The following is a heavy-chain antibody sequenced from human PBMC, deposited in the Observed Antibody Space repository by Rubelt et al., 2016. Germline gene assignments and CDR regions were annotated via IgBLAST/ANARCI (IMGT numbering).Heavy chain of an antibody. CDR3: ARATLSGMDV. V-gene: IGHV3-21*01. CDR2: ISSCSSFI. D-gene: IGHD2/OR15-2a*01. CDR1: GFTFNTYS. Sequence: EVQLVESGGGLVKPGGSLRLSCAASGFTFNTYSMDWVRQAPGKGLEWVSSISSCSSFIYYADSVNGRFTISRDKAKNSLYLQMNSLRADDTAVYYCARATLSGMDVWGQGTTVTVSS. J-gene: IGHJ6*02.